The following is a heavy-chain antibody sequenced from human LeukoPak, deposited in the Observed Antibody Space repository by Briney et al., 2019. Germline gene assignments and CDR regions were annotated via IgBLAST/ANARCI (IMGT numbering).Heavy chain of an antibody. V-gene: IGHV4-39*07. J-gene: IGHJ3*02. CDR1: GGSISSSSYY. D-gene: IGHD3-16*01. Sequence: SETLSLTCTVSGGSISSSSYYWGWIRQPPGKGLEWIGSIYYSGSTYYNPSLKSRVTISVDTSKNQFSLKLSSVTAADTAVYYCARLGDLGDPITFGGVNPSHAAFDIWGQGTMVTVSS. CDR2: IYYSGST. CDR3: ARLGDLGDPITFGGVNPSHAAFDI.